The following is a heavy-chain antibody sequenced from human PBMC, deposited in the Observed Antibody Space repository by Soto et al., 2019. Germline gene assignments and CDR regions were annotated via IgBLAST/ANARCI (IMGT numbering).Heavy chain of an antibody. CDR3: ARRRSITYYYDSSGYLDWYFDL. J-gene: IGHJ2*01. V-gene: IGHV4-39*01. CDR2: IYYSGST. Sequence: SETLSLTCTVSGGSISSSSYYWGWIRQPPGKGLEWIGSIYYSGSTYYNPSLKSRVTISVDTSKNQFSLKLSSVTAADTAVYYCARRRSITYYYDSSGYLDWYFDLWGRGTLVPVSS. D-gene: IGHD3-22*01. CDR1: GGSISSSSYY.